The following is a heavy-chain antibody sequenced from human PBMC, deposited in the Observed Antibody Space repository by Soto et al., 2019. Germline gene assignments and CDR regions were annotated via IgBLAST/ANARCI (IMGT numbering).Heavy chain of an antibody. J-gene: IGHJ4*02. CDR2: IYHSGNT. Sequence: PSDTLSLTCTVSGGSVSSHYWSWIRHPPGKGLEWIGYIYHSGNTDYNPSLNSRVTISADTSNNQFSLKLTSVTAADTAVYYCARDKITGLFDYWGQGTLVTVSS. V-gene: IGHV4-59*02. CDR3: ARDKITGLFDY. CDR1: GGSVSSHY. D-gene: IGHD2-8*02.